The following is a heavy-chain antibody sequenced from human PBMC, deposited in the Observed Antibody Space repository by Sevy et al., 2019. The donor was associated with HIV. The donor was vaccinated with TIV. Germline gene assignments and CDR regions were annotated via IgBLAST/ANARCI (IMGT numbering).Heavy chain of an antibody. CDR3: AAGIAVAGTWYYFDY. Sequence: VKVSCKASGYTFTTYGISWVRQAPGQGLEWMGWISAYNGNTNYAQKLQGRVTMTTDTSTSTAYMELRSLRSDDTAVYYCAAGIAVAGTWYYFDYWGQGTLVTVSS. CDR2: ISAYNGNT. CDR1: GYTFTTYG. J-gene: IGHJ4*02. D-gene: IGHD6-19*01. V-gene: IGHV1-18*01.